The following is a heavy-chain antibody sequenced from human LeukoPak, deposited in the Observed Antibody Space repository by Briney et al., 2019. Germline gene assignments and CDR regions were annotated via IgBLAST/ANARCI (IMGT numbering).Heavy chain of an antibody. CDR2: ISYDGSNK. D-gene: IGHD3-3*01. J-gene: IGHJ3*02. Sequence: GGSLRLSCAASGFTFSSYAMHWVRQAPGKGLEWVAVISYDGSNKYYADSVKGRFTISRDNSKNTLYLQMNSLRAEDTAVYYCAKDLFGGAFDIWGQGTMVTVSS. V-gene: IGHV3-30-3*01. CDR3: AKDLFGGAFDI. CDR1: GFTFSSYA.